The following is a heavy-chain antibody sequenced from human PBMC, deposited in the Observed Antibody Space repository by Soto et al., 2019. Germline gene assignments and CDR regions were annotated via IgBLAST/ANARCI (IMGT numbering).Heavy chain of an antibody. CDR2: ISWNSVSI. J-gene: IGHJ3*02. V-gene: IGHV3-9*01. CDR3: AKEMGWELLTTHDAFDI. D-gene: IGHD1-26*01. Sequence: GGSLRLSCAASRFNFNDYGMHWVRQAPGKGLEWVSSISWNSVSIGYADSVKGRFTISRDNAKNSLYLQMNSLRAEDTALYYCAKEMGWELLTTHDAFDIRGQVTIVTASS. CDR1: RFNFNDYG.